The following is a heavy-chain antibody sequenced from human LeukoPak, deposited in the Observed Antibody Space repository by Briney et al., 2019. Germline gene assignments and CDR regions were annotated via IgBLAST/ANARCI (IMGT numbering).Heavy chain of an antibody. V-gene: IGHV4-61*01. CDR2: IYYSGST. Sequence: SETLSLTCTVSGGSFSSGSYYWSWLRQPPGTGREWIGYIYYSGSTNYNPSLKSRVTISVDTSKNQFSLKLSSVTAADTAVYYCARDRYCSGGSCYRGDAFDIWGQGTMVTVSS. J-gene: IGHJ3*02. CDR3: ARDRYCSGGSCYRGDAFDI. D-gene: IGHD2-15*01. CDR1: GGSFSSGSYY.